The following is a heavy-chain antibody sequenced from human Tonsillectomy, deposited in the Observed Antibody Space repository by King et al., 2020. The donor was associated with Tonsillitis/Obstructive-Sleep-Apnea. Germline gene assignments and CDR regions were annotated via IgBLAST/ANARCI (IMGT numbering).Heavy chain of an antibody. Sequence: VQLQESGPGLVKPSQTLSLTCTVSGGSISSGGYYWSWIRQHPGKGLEWIGYIYYSGSTYYNPSLKSRVTISVDTSKNQLSLKLSSVTAADTAVYYCARTSSGYYYQDYWGQGTLVTVSS. V-gene: IGHV4-31*03. D-gene: IGHD3-22*01. CDR3: ARTSSGYYYQDY. J-gene: IGHJ4*02. CDR1: GGSISSGGYY. CDR2: IYYSGST.